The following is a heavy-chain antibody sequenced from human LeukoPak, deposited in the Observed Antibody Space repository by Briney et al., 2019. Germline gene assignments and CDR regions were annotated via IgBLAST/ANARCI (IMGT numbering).Heavy chain of an antibody. D-gene: IGHD1-26*01. Sequence: QPGGTLRLCGAASGFTFSSYGMHRLRHAPVKGPEWVACIWFDGSTKYYADSVKGRFTISRDNSKNSLYLQMNSLRAEDAAVYYCAGGDLEVGATNFDYWGQGTLVTVSS. J-gene: IGHJ4*02. V-gene: IGHV3-30*02. CDR2: IWFDGSTK. CDR1: GFTFSSYG. CDR3: AGGDLEVGATNFDY.